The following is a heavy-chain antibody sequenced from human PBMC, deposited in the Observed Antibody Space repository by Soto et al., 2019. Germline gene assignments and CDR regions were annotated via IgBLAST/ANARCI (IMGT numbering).Heavy chain of an antibody. Sequence: QVQLQESGPGLVKPSQTLSLTCTVSGGSISSGGYYWSWIRQHPGKGLEWIGYIYYSGITNYNPSLKSRVTTSGDTSENQFSLKRSSVTAAHTAVYYCARGYSSGYLGNWFDPWGQGTLVTVSS. D-gene: IGHD3-22*01. CDR2: IYYSGIT. V-gene: IGHV4-31*03. J-gene: IGHJ5*02. CDR3: ARGYSSGYLGNWFDP. CDR1: GGSISSGGYY.